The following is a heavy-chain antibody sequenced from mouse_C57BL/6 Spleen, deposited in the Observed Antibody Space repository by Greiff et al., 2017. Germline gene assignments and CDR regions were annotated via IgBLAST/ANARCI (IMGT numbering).Heavy chain of an antibody. CDR3: THYGSSSFAY. CDR2: IDPEDGDT. CDR1: GFNIKDDY. D-gene: IGHD1-1*01. V-gene: IGHV14-4*01. Sequence: VQLQQSGAELVRPGASVTLSCTASGFNIKDDYMHWVKQRPEQGLVWIGWIDPEDGDTEYASKFQGQATITEDTSSNTSYLQLSSLTAEDTAVYYCTHYGSSSFAYWGQGTLVTVSA. J-gene: IGHJ3*01.